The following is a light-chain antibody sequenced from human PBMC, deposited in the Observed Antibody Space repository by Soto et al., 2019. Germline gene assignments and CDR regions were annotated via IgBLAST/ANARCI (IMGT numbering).Light chain of an antibody. CDR2: GAS. Sequence: EKVMTQSPGTLSASPGARANLSCRASQSVSSNLAWYQQKPGQAPRLLIYGASTRATEIPARFSGTGSGTEFTLTISSMQSEDFAVYYCQQYNNWPRTFGQGTKVDIK. J-gene: IGKJ1*01. V-gene: IGKV3-15*01. CDR3: QQYNNWPRT. CDR1: QSVSSN.